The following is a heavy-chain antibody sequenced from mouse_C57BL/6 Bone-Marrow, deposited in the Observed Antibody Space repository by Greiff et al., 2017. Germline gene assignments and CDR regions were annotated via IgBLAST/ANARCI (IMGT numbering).Heavy chain of an antibody. J-gene: IGHJ4*01. V-gene: IGHV1-39*01. Sequence: VQLKQSGPELVKPGASVKISCKASGYSFTDYYMNWVKQSTGKSLEWIGVINPNYGTTSYNQKFKGKATLTVDQSSSTAYMQLNSLTSEDSAVYYCARGYDYDYAMDYWGQGTSVTVSS. D-gene: IGHD2-4*01. CDR2: INPNYGTT. CDR1: GYSFTDYY. CDR3: ARGYDYDYAMDY.